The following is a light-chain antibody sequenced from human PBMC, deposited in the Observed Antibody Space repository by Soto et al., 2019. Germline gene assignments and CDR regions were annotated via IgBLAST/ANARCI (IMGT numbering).Light chain of an antibody. V-gene: IGKV1-5*03. CDR1: QSIRSW. CDR2: KAS. Sequence: DIQMTQSPSTLSASVGDRVTITCRASQSIRSWLAWYQQKPGKAPELLLQKASSLQSGVPSRFSGSGSGTEFILTISSLQPDDFASYYCQQYEAYPLTFGGGTKVEIK. CDR3: QQYEAYPLT. J-gene: IGKJ4*01.